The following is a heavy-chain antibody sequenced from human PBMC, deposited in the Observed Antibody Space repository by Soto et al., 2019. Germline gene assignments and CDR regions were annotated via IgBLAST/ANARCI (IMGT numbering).Heavy chain of an antibody. CDR3: ARGAGPPWFDP. Sequence: SETLSLTCTVSGGSISSYYWSWIRQPAGKGLEWIGRIYANGNSDYNPSLKSRVTVSIDTSKNQFSLKVTSVTAADTAVYYCARGAGPPWFDPWGQGTLVTAPQ. CDR1: GGSISSYY. CDR2: IYANGNS. J-gene: IGHJ5*02. V-gene: IGHV4-4*07.